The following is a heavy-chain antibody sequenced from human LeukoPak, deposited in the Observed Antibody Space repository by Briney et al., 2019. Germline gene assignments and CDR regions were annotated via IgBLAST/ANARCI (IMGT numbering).Heavy chain of an antibody. V-gene: IGHV1-24*01. J-gene: IGHJ5*02. CDR1: GYTLTELS. CDR2: LDSEDGET. Sequence: ASVKVSCKVSGYTLTELSIHWVRQAPGKGLEWMGGLDSEDGETTYAQKFQGRVTMTEDTSIGTAFMELSSLRSEDTAVYYCVVKTTPVAGTRGGFRLDPLSSRFDPWGQGTLVTVSS. CDR3: VVKTTPVAGTRGGFRLDPLSSRFDP. D-gene: IGHD6-19*01.